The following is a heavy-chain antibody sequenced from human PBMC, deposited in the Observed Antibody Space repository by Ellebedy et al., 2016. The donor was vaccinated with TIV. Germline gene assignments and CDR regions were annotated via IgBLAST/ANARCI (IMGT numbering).Heavy chain of an antibody. CDR1: RYTLTELS. CDR2: FDPEDGET. CDR3: ATGSRGPYYYDSSGYWDY. D-gene: IGHD3-22*01. V-gene: IGHV1-24*01. Sequence: ASVKVSXKVSRYTLTELSMHWVRQAPGKGLEWMGGFDPEDGETIYAQKFQGRVTMTEDTSTDTAYMELSSLRSEDTAVYYCATGSRGPYYYDSSGYWDYWGQGTLVTVSS. J-gene: IGHJ4*02.